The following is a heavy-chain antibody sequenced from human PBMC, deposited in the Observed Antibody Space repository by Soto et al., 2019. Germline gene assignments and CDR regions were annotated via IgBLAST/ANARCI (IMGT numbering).Heavy chain of an antibody. Sequence: VESLKISCKGSGYIFTSYWISCFLQMPVKVLEWMGRIDPSDSYTNYSPSFQGHVTISADKSISTAYLQWSSLKASDTAMYYCARREKASSFDYWGQGTLVTVSS. J-gene: IGHJ4*02. CDR3: ARREKASSFDY. CDR2: IDPSDSYT. V-gene: IGHV5-10-1*01. CDR1: GYIFTSYW.